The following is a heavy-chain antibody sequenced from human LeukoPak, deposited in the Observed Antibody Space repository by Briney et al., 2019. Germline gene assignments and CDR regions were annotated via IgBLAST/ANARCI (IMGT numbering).Heavy chain of an antibody. CDR2: AHYSGST. Sequence: SETLSLTCTVSGGSISSSCCSWGWIRQPPGKGLEWIGSAHYSGSTYYNPSLKSRVTISVDTSKNQFSLKLSSVTAADTAVYYCARVRYYYDSSGPTDYWGQGTLVTVSS. J-gene: IGHJ4*02. D-gene: IGHD3-22*01. CDR3: ARVRYYYDSSGPTDY. CDR1: GGSISSSCCS. V-gene: IGHV4-39*07.